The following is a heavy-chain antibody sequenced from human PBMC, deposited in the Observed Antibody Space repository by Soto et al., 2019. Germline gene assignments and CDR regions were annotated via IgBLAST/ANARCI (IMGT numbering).Heavy chain of an antibody. V-gene: IGHV2-5*02. J-gene: IGHJ4*02. Sequence: QITLKESGPTLVKPTQTLTLTCTFSGFSLSTSGGGVGWIRQPPGKALEWLALIYWDDDKRYSPSLKSRLTITKDTSKNQVVLTMTNMDPVDTATYFCAHARRYSCTGGTCYPFDYWGQGTLVTVSS. CDR3: AHARRYSCTGGTCYPFDY. D-gene: IGHD2-15*01. CDR2: IYWDDDK. CDR1: GFSLSTSGGG.